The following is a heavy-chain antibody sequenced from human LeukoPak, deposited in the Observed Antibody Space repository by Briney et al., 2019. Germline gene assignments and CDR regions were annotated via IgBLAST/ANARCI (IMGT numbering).Heavy chain of an antibody. CDR3: ARRPLSRQRSFDY. D-gene: IGHD6-25*01. Sequence: PSETLSLTCTVSGGSISSYYWSWIRQPPGKGLEWIGYIYYSGSTNYNPSLKSRVTISVDTSKNQFSLKLSSVTAADTAVYYCARRPLSRQRSFDYWGQGTLVTVSS. CDR1: GGSISSYY. J-gene: IGHJ4*02. CDR2: IYYSGST. V-gene: IGHV4-59*01.